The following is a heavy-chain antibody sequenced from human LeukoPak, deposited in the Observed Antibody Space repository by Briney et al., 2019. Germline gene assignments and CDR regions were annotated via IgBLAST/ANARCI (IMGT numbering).Heavy chain of an antibody. CDR1: GGSFSGYY. CDR3: ARGPRYYDFWSGYRGWFDP. Sequence: PSETLSLTCAVYGGSFSGYYWSWIRQPPGKGLEWIGKINHSGSTNYNPSLKSRVTISVDTSKNQFSLKLSSVTAADTAVYYCARGPRYYDFWSGYRGWFDPWGQGTLVTVSS. V-gene: IGHV4-34*01. J-gene: IGHJ5*02. D-gene: IGHD3-3*01. CDR2: INHSGST.